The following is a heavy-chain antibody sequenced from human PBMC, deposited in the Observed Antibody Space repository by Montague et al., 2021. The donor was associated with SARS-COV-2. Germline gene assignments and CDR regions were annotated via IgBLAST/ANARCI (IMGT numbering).Heavy chain of an antibody. CDR3: ARAPIYRSSWYAYFDY. CDR1: GDSMNTYY. J-gene: IGHJ4*02. Sequence: SETLSLTCTVSGDSMNTYYWSWIRQPPGKGLEWIADINYSGSTHYNPSLQSRVTLSKDTSKNQFSLRLTSVTAADTAIYFCARAPIYRSSWYAYFDYWGQGTLGTVSS. D-gene: IGHD6-13*01. CDR2: INYSGST. V-gene: IGHV4-59*01.